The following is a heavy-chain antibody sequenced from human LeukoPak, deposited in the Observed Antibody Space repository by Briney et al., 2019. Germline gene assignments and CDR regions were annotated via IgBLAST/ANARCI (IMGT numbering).Heavy chain of an antibody. J-gene: IGHJ6*02. D-gene: IGHD3-10*01. CDR1: GFTFSSYA. Sequence: GGSLRLSCAASGFTFSSYAMSWVRQAPGKGLEWVSAISGSGGSTYYADSVKGRFTISRDNSKNTLYLQMNSLRAEDTAVYYCATKKGRSYYGMDVWGQGTTVTVSS. V-gene: IGHV3-23*01. CDR2: ISGSGGST. CDR3: ATKKGRSYYGMDV.